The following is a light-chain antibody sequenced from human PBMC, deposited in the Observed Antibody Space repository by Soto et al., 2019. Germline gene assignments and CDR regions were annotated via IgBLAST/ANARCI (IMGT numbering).Light chain of an antibody. CDR1: QSVSSH. V-gene: IGKV3-11*01. J-gene: IGKJ4*01. Sequence: EIVLTQSPATLSLSPGERATLSCRASQSVSSHLAWFQQRPGQAPRLLIYDSSNRATGIPARFSGSGSGTDFTLTISSLEPEDFAVYYCQQRSNWPPLTFGGGTKVDI. CDR2: DSS. CDR3: QQRSNWPPLT.